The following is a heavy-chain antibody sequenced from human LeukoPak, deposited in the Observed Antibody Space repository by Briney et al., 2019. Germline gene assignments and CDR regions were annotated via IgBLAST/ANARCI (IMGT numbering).Heavy chain of an antibody. V-gene: IGHV1-69*04. D-gene: IGHD4-17*01. J-gene: IGHJ6*02. CDR1: GGTFSSYA. CDR2: IIPILGIA. CDR3: AMADTVTKDYYYYGMDV. Sequence: ASVKVSCKAPGGTFSSYAISWVRQAPGQGLEWMGRIIPILGIANYAQKFQGRVTITADKSTSTAYMELSSLRSEDTAVYYCAMADTVTKDYYYYGMDVWGQGTTVTVSS.